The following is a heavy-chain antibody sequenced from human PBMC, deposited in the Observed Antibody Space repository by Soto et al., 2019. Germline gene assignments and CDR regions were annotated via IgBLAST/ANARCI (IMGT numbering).Heavy chain of an antibody. CDR1: GGPISSYG. CDR2: IYYSGST. Sequence: ELRSLTGTVVGGPISSYGLYWIRQPPGKGLEWIGYIYYSGSTNYNPSLKRRGTISVDTSKNQSSLKLSSVHAADTAEYDCARGRAYYDILTGYYDYYFDYWGQGTLVTGSS. D-gene: IGHD3-9*01. CDR3: ARGRAYYDILTGYYDYYFDY. J-gene: IGHJ4*02. V-gene: IGHV4-59*01.